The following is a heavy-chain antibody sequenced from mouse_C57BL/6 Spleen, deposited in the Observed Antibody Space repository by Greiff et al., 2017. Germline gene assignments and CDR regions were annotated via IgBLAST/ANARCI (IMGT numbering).Heavy chain of an antibody. D-gene: IGHD3-3*01. V-gene: IGHV1-81*01. Sequence: QVQLQQSGAELARPGASVKLSCKASGYTFTSYGLSWVKQRTGQGLEWIGEIYPRSGNTYYNEKFKGKATLTVDKSSSTAYMELRSLTSEDSAGYFCASGDRGVMDYWGQGTSVTVSS. CDR2: IYPRSGNT. J-gene: IGHJ4*01. CDR1: GYTFTSYG. CDR3: ASGDRGVMDY.